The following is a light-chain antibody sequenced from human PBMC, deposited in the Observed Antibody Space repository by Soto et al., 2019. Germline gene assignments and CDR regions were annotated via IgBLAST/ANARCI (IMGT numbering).Light chain of an antibody. CDR2: NTN. J-gene: IGLJ2*01. CDR3: VLYMGGGISI. V-gene: IGLV8-61*01. Sequence: QAVVTQEPSLSVSPAGTVTLTCGLASGSVSIDNYPSWYQQTPGQAPRTLIYNTNTRSSGVPDRFSGSILGNKAALTITGAQADGDSDYYCVLYMGGGISIFGGGTKLTVL. CDR1: SGSVSIDNY.